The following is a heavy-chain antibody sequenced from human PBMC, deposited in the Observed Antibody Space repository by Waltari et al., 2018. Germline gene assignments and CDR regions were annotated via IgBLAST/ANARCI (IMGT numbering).Heavy chain of an antibody. CDR2: SIPIFGTA. D-gene: IGHD3-10*01. CDR1: GGTFSSSA. J-gene: IGHJ3*02. Sequence: QVQLVQSGAEVKKPGSSVKVSCKASGGTFSSSAISWVRQAPGPGLEWMGVSIPIFGTANYAQKFQGRVTITADESTSTAYMELSSLRSEDTAVYYCARDRLLWFGELWTVYAFDIWGQGTMVTVSS. V-gene: IGHV1-69*01. CDR3: ARDRLLWFGELWTVYAFDI.